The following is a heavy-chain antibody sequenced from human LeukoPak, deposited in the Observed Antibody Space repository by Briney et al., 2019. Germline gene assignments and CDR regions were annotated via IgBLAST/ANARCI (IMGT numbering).Heavy chain of an antibody. CDR1: GFTVSSNY. Sequence: GGSLRLSCAASGFTVSSNYMSWVRQAPGKGLEWVSVIYSGGSTYYADSVKGRFTISRDNSKNTLYLQMNSLRAEDTAVYYCARPHYDSSGYLHWGQGTLVTVSS. CDR3: ARPHYDSSGYLH. CDR2: IYSGGST. V-gene: IGHV3-53*01. J-gene: IGHJ4*02. D-gene: IGHD3-22*01.